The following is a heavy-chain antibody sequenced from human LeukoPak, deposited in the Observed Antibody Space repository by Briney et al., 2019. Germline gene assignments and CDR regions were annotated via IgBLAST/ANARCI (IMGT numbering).Heavy chain of an antibody. CDR2: IYHSGST. CDR1: GGSISSGGYA. J-gene: IGHJ5*02. D-gene: IGHD2-2*01. V-gene: IGHV4-30-2*02. Sequence: KPSETLSLTCAVSGGSISSGGYAWSWIRQPPGKGLEWIGYIYHSGSTYYNPSLKSRVTISVDRSKNQFSLKLSSVTAADTAVYYCARLRGYCSSTSCYHPFDPWGQGTLVTVSS. CDR3: ARLRGYCSSTSCYHPFDP.